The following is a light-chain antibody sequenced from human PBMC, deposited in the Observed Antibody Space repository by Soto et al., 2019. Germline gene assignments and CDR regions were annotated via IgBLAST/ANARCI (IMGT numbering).Light chain of an antibody. V-gene: IGKV3-11*01. Sequence: EIVLTQSPATLSLSPGDRATLSCRASQSVRNSLTWYHQKPGQAPTLLIFDASSRATGVPPRFRASGSGTDFTLTISGLEAEDFGIYYCPQGDNWPFGGVTKVE. CDR3: PQGDNWP. CDR2: DAS. J-gene: IGKJ4*02. CDR1: QSVRNS.